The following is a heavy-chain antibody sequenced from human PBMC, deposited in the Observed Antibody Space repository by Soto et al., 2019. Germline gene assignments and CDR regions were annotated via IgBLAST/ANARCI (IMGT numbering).Heavy chain of an antibody. J-gene: IGHJ4*02. CDR3: AREGASSSWYGGFDY. Sequence: QVQLVQSGAEVKKPGSSVKVFCKASGGTFSSYAISWVRQAPGQGLEWMGGIIPMFGTANYAQKFQGRITITADESTSTAYMELSSLRSEDTAVYYCAREGASSSWYGGFDYWGQGTLVTVSS. CDR1: GGTFSSYA. CDR2: IIPMFGTA. V-gene: IGHV1-69*12. D-gene: IGHD6-13*01.